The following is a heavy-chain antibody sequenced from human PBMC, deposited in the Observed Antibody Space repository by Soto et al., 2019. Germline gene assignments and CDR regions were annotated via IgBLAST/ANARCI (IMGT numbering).Heavy chain of an antibody. CDR1: GFTFSNAW. CDR3: TTVSYLYYDGMDV. D-gene: IGHD2-2*01. J-gene: IGHJ6*02. Sequence: EVQLVESGGGLVKPGGSLRLSCEASGFTFSNAWMNWVRQGPGKGLEWLGRIKSKVDGGTADYVAATKGRFSISRDDLKNMLYRQMNSLTPDDTAVYYCTTVSYLYYDGMDVWGQGTTVTVS. V-gene: IGHV3-15*01. CDR2: IKSKVDGGTA.